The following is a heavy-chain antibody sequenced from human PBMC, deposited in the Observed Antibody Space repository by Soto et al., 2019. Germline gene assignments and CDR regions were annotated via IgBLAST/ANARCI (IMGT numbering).Heavy chain of an antibody. CDR2: ISYDGSNK. J-gene: IGHJ4*02. CDR1: GFTFSSYG. Sequence: QVQLVESGGGVVQPGRSLRLSCAASGFTFSSYGMHWVRQAPGKGLEWVAVISYDGSNKYYADSVKGRFTISRDNSKNTLYLQMNSLRAEDTAVYYCAKLGCGGDCYISFLDYWGQGTLVTVSS. CDR3: AKLGCGGDCYISFLDY. V-gene: IGHV3-30*18. D-gene: IGHD2-21*02.